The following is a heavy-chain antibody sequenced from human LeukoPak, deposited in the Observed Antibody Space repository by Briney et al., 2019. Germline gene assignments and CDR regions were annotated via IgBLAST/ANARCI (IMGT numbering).Heavy chain of an antibody. D-gene: IGHD3-22*01. CDR1: GGTFNSYG. J-gene: IGHJ3*02. Sequence: VASVKVSCKASGGTFNSYGISWVRQAPGQGLEWMGWISAYNGNTNYAQKLQGRVTMTTDTSTSTAYMELRSLRSDDTAVYYCARVTLFITTDAFDIWGQGTMVTVSS. V-gene: IGHV1-18*01. CDR3: ARVTLFITTDAFDI. CDR2: ISAYNGNT.